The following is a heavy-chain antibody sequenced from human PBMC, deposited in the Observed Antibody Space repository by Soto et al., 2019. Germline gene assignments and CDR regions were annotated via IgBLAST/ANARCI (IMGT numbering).Heavy chain of an antibody. Sequence: ASVKVSCKASGYTFTSYGINWVRQAPGQGLEWMGWISAYNANTNYAQKLQGRVTMTTDTSTSTAYMELRSLRSDGTAVYYCARDLGYCSGDCYTTDPYYNYCMDVWGKGTTVTVSS. V-gene: IGHV1-18*01. J-gene: IGHJ6*03. CDR1: GYTFTSYG. CDR3: ARDLGYCSGDCYTTDPYYNYCMDV. D-gene: IGHD2-21*02. CDR2: ISAYNANT.